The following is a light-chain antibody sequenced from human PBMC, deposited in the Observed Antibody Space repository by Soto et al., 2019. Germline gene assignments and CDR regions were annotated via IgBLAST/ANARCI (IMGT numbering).Light chain of an antibody. CDR3: CSYAGSSTFVV. Sequence: QSVLTQPASVSGSPGQSITISCTGTGTDIGWYNYVSWYQHHSGKAPKLMIYEGSKRPSGVSNRFSGSKSGNTASLTISGLQAEDEADYYCCSYAGSSTFVVFGGGTKLTVL. V-gene: IGLV2-23*03. CDR1: GTDIGWYNY. CDR2: EGS. J-gene: IGLJ2*01.